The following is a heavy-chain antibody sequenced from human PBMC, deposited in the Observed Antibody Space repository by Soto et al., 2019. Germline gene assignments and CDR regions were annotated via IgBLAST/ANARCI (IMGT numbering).Heavy chain of an antibody. CDR2: IIPIFGTA. J-gene: IGHJ6*02. CDR1: GGTFSSYA. V-gene: IGHV1-69*12. CDR3: ARQVNSDSSGWKGDYYYYGMDV. Sequence: QVQLVQSGAEVKKPGSSVKVSCKASGGTFSSYAISWVRQAPGQGLEWMGGIIPIFGTANYAQKFQGRVTITADESTSTAYMELSSLRSEDTAVYYCARQVNSDSSGWKGDYYYYGMDVWGQGTTVTVSS. D-gene: IGHD6-19*01.